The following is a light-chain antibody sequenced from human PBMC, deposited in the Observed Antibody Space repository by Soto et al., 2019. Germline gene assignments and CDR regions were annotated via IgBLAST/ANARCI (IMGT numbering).Light chain of an antibody. CDR2: EVS. Sequence: QSVLTQPASVSGSPGQSITISCTGTSSDVGGYNYVSWYQQHPGKAPKLMIYEVSNRPSGVSNRFSGSKSGNTASPTISGLQAEDEADYYCSSYTSSSTLAFYVFGTGTKVTVL. V-gene: IGLV2-14*01. CDR1: SSDVGGYNY. J-gene: IGLJ1*01. CDR3: SSYTSSSTLAFYV.